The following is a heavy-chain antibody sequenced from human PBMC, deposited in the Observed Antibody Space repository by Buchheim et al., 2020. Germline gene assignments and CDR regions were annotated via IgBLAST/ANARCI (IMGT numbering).Heavy chain of an antibody. CDR3: ARASATYGDYQRFFDS. CDR1: GFTFSSYW. V-gene: IGHV3-74*01. Sequence: EVQLVESGGDLVQPGGSLRLSCAASGFTFSSYWMHWVRQVPGKGLVWVSRINGDGSSTTYADSVKGRFTMSRDNAKKLLYLEMSSLRLEDTAVYYCARASATYGDYQRFFDSWGQGTL. D-gene: IGHD4-17*01. CDR2: INGDGSST. J-gene: IGHJ4*02.